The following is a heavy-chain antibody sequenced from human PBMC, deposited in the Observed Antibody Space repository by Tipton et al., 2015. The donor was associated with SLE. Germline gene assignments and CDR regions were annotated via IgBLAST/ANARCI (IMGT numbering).Heavy chain of an antibody. CDR3: ARLGGSSYYYYGMDV. V-gene: IGHV5-51*03. Sequence: QLVQSGAEVKKPGESLKISCKGSGYSFTSYWIGWVRQMPGKGLEWMGIIYPGDSYTNYSPSFQGHVTISADKSISTAYLQWSSLKASDTAMYYCARLGGSSYYYYGMDVWGQGTTVTVSS. D-gene: IGHD3-16*01. CDR2: IYPGDSYT. J-gene: IGHJ6*02. CDR1: GYSFTSYW.